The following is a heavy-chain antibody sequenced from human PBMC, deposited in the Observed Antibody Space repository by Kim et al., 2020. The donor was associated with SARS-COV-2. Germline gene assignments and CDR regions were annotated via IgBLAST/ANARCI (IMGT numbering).Heavy chain of an antibody. D-gene: IGHD3-22*01. CDR1: GYTFTGYY. Sequence: ASVKVSCKASGYTFTGYYMHWVRQAPGQGLEWMGRINPNSGGTNYAQKFQGRVTMTRDTSISTAYMELSRLRSDDTAVYYCAVEGDDTWSFDYCGQGTLVTVSS. V-gene: IGHV1-2*06. CDR3: AVEGDDTWSFDY. J-gene: IGHJ4*02. CDR2: INPNSGGT.